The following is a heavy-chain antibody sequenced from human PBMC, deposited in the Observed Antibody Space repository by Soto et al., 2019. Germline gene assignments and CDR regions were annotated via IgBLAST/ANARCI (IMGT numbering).Heavy chain of an antibody. CDR3: ARDTPKLVAATRTPYGAFDI. CDR2: INHSGST. J-gene: IGHJ3*02. CDR1: GGSFSGYY. Sequence: SETLSLTCAVYGGSFSGYYWSWIRQPPGKGLEWIGEINHSGSTNYNPSLKSRVTISVDTSKNQFSLKLSSVTAADTAVYYCARDTPKLVAATRTPYGAFDILGQGTMVT. D-gene: IGHD2-15*01. V-gene: IGHV4-34*01.